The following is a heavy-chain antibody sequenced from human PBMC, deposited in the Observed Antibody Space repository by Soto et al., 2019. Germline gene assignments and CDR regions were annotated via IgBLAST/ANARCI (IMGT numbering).Heavy chain of an antibody. Sequence: PSETLSLSCAASGFTLGTYSLNWVRQAPGKGLEWVSAISGTGDNTYYADSVKGRFTISRDNSKNTLYLQMNSLRAEDTAVYYCARAPQWHYFDYWGQGSLVTVSS. CDR1: GFTLGTYS. V-gene: IGHV3-23*01. D-gene: IGHD6-19*01. J-gene: IGHJ4*02. CDR3: ARAPQWHYFDY. CDR2: ISGTGDNT.